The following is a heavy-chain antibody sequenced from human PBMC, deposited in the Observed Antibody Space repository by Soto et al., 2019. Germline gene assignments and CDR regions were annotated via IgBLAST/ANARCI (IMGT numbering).Heavy chain of an antibody. V-gene: IGHV1-46*03. J-gene: IGHJ4*02. Sequence: QVQLVQSGAEVKKPGASVKVSCRTSGYTCTNYYMHWVRQAPGQGQEWMGIIKCSGGETTYAQKYMCSVIRTIDTSTSTDYMEMSSLRSDDTVVYSCARGGDVVLVTAPLDYWGQGTLVTVSS. CDR2: IKCSGGET. CDR3: ARGGDVVLVTAPLDY. D-gene: IGHD2-21*02. CDR1: GYTCTNYY.